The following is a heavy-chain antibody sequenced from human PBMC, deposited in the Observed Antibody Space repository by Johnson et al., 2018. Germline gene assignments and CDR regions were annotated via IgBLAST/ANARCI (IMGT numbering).Heavy chain of an antibody. CDR3: ARGMVPPSGSYYERRPGDAFDI. D-gene: IGHD1-26*01. J-gene: IGHJ3*02. CDR2: ISYDGSNK. Sequence: QVQLVESGGGVVQPGRSLRLSCEASGFTFSSYAMHWVRQAPGKGLEWVAVISYDGSNKYYADSVKGRFTISRDNSKNTLYLQMNSLRAGDTAVYYCARGMVPPSGSYYERRPGDAFDIWGQGTMVTVSS. V-gene: IGHV3-30-3*01. CDR1: GFTFSSYA.